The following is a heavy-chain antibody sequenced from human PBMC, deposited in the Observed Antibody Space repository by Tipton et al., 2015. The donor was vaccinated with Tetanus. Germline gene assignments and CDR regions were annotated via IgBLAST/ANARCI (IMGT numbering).Heavy chain of an antibody. D-gene: IGHD1-26*01. V-gene: IGHV4-4*07. CDR2: LYTSGSA. CDR3: ARGVWSPLYNWFDP. J-gene: IGHJ5*02. CDR1: GGSISSYY. Sequence: LRLSCTVSGGSISSYYWTWIRQPAGKGLEWIGRLYTSGSANYNPSLKSRVTMSVDTSKNQFSLKLSSVTAADTAVYYCARGVWSPLYNWFDPWGQGTLVTVSS.